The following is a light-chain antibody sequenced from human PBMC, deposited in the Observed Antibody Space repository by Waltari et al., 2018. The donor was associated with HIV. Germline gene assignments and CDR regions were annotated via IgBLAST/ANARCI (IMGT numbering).Light chain of an antibody. J-gene: IGKJ1*01. CDR2: DAS. CDR3: QQYNNWPPLT. CDR1: QSVSSH. V-gene: IGKV3D-15*01. Sequence: EVVMTQSPASLSLSPGDRATLSCRASQSVSSHLAWYQQKPGQAPRLLIYDASTRATGIPARFSGSGSGTEFTLTVSSLQSEDSAVYYCQQYNNWPPLTFGQGTKVEIK.